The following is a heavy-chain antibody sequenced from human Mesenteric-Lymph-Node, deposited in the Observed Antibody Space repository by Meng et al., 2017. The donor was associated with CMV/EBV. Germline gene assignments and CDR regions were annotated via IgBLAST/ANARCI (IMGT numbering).Heavy chain of an antibody. D-gene: IGHD3-10*01. CDR3: ARDPDVLRFLDPPGGHSLDI. CDR2: KDPQSGGT. Sequence: ASVKVSCKASGYTFIDYYIHWVRQAPGQGLEWMGWKDPQSGGTKFAQKFQGRVTMTRDTSINTVYLELSRLTSDDTATYYCARDPDVLRFLDPPGGHSLDIWGQGTLVTVSS. J-gene: IGHJ3*02. V-gene: IGHV1-2*02. CDR1: GYTFIDYY.